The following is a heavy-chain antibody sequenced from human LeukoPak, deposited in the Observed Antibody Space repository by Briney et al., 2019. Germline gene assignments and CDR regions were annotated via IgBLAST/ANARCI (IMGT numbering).Heavy chain of an antibody. CDR1: GGTFSSYA. D-gene: IGHD1-26*01. CDR3: AKDSGSYFTTYAHDY. Sequence: ASVKVSCKASGGTFSSYAISWVRQAPGQGLEWMGGIIPIFGTANYAQKFQGRVTITADESTSTAYMELSSLRSEDTAVYYCAKDSGSYFTTYAHDYWGQGTLVTVSS. J-gene: IGHJ4*02. CDR2: IIPIFGTA. V-gene: IGHV1-69*13.